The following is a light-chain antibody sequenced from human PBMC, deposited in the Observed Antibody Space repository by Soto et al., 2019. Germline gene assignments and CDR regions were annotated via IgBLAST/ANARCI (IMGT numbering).Light chain of an antibody. CDR1: QSVSGY. J-gene: IGKJ5*01. Sequence: EILFTQSPGTLSLSPGDRATLSCWASQSVSGYLAWYQQKLGQAPRLIIYGVSSRATGIPDRFTGSGSGADFTLTISRLEPEDFAVYYCQVYGPSPPITFGQGTRLEIK. CDR3: QVYGPSPPIT. V-gene: IGKV3-20*01. CDR2: GVS.